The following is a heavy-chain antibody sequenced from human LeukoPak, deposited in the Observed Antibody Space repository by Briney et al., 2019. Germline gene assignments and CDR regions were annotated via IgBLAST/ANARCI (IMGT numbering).Heavy chain of an antibody. Sequence: PGKSLRLSCAASGFTFSNYAMNWVRQAPGKGLEWVSAISASGGSRFYTDSVKGRFTISRDNSKNTLFLLMNSLRVEDTAVYYCAQEMESSTWYIDYWGQGTLVSVSP. D-gene: IGHD6-13*01. CDR1: GFTFSNYA. CDR3: AQEMESSTWYIDY. V-gene: IGHV3-23*01. J-gene: IGHJ4*02. CDR2: ISASGGSR.